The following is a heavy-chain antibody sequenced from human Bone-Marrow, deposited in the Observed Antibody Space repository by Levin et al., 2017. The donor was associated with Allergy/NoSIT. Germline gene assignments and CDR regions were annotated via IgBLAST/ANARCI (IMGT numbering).Heavy chain of an antibody. V-gene: IGHV3-13*04. J-gene: IGHJ6*02. CDR1: GFTFSSYD. CDR3: ARDRYCSGGSCYDYYGMDV. CDR2: IGTAGDT. Sequence: PGGSLRLSCAASGFTFSSYDMHWVRQATGKGLEWDSAIGTAGDTYYPGSVKGRFTISRENAKNSLYLQMNSLRAGDTAVYYCARDRYCSGGSCYDYYGMDVWGQGTTVTVSS. D-gene: IGHD2-15*01.